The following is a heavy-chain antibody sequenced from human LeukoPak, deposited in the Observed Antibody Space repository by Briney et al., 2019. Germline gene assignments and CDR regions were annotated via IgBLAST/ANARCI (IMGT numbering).Heavy chain of an antibody. Sequence: SETLSLTCAVYGGSFSGYYWSWIRQPPGKGLEWIGEINHSGSTNYNPPLKSRVTISVDTSKNQFSLKLSSVTAADTAVYYCARGYDFWSGSSLDNWFDPWGQGTLVTVSS. CDR3: ARGYDFWSGSSLDNWFDP. CDR1: GGSFSGYY. V-gene: IGHV4-34*01. J-gene: IGHJ5*02. D-gene: IGHD3-3*01. CDR2: INHSGST.